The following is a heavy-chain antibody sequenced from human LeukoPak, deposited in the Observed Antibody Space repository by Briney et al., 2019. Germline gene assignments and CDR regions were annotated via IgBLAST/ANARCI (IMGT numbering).Heavy chain of an antibody. Sequence: ASVKVSCKASGYTFTSYDINWVRQATGQGLEWMRWMNPNSGNTGYAQKFQGRVTMTRNTSISTAYMELSSLRSEDTAVYYCARGSRTNTAMVTDPWGQGTLVTVSS. J-gene: IGHJ5*02. V-gene: IGHV1-8*01. CDR2: MNPNSGNT. CDR1: GYTFTSYD. CDR3: ARGSRTNTAMVTDP. D-gene: IGHD5-18*01.